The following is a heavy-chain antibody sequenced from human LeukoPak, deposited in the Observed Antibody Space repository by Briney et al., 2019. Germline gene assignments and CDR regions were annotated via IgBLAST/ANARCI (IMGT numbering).Heavy chain of an antibody. Sequence: GGPLRLPFEAPESPFSSNPMAGFPRAPGKGWEWVSAISGTGGTTNYADSVKGRFTVSRDNSKNTLYLQMNSLRAEDTAVFYCARAALRGTYCYDCWGRGILVTVSS. CDR2: ISGTGGTT. CDR3: ARAALRGTYCYDC. D-gene: IGHD1-14*01. V-gene: IGHV3-23*01. CDR1: ESPFSSNP. J-gene: IGHJ4*02.